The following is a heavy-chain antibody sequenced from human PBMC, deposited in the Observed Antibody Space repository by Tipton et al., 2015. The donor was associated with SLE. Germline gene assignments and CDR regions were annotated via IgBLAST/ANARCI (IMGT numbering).Heavy chain of an antibody. J-gene: IGHJ4*02. CDR3: TRGSGWTDY. CDR1: GFTFSNAW. Sequence: SLRLSCAASGFTFSNAWMSWVRQAPGKGLEWVGRIKRNIGGGTTNYGAPVKGRFTISRDDSKNTLYLQMNSLRTEDTAVYYCTRGSGWTDYWGQGTLVTVSS. D-gene: IGHD6-19*01. V-gene: IGHV3-15*01. CDR2: IKRNIGGGTT.